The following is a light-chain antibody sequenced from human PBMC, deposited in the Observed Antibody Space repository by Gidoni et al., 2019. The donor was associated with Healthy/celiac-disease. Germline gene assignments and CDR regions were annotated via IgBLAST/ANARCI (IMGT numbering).Light chain of an antibody. CDR1: SSDVGGYHY. CDR3: SSYTSSSTLV. V-gene: IGLV2-14*03. Sequence: QSALTQPAPVSGSPGQSITISCTGTSSDVGGYHYVSWYQQHPGKAPKLMIYDVSHRPSGVSNRFTGSKSGNTASLTISGLQAEDEADYDCSSYTSSSTLVFGGGTKLTVL. J-gene: IGLJ2*01. CDR2: DVS.